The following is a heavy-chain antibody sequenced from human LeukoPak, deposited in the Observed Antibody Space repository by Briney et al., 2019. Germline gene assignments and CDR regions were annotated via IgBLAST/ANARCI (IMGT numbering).Heavy chain of an antibody. V-gene: IGHV3-30-3*01. CDR1: GFTFSSYA. Sequence: GGSLRLSCAASGFTFSSYAMHWVRQAPGKGLEWVAVISYDGSNKYYADSVKGRFTISRDNSKNTLYLQMNSLRAEDTAVYYCARGRYYYDSSGWIDYWGQGTLVTVSS. CDR2: ISYDGSNK. D-gene: IGHD3-22*01. J-gene: IGHJ4*02. CDR3: ARGRYYYDSSGWIDY.